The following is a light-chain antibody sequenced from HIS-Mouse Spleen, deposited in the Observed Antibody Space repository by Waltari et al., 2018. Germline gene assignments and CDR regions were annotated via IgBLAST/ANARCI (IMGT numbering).Light chain of an antibody. CDR1: SRDVGGYNY. V-gene: IGLV2-14*01. CDR3: SSYTSSSTPYV. CDR2: EVS. J-gene: IGLJ1*01. Sequence: QSALTQPASVSGSPGQSITISCTGTSRDVGGYNYVPWYQPHPGKAPKLMIYEVSNRPSGVSNRFSGSKSGNTASLTISGLQAEDEADYYCSSYTSSSTPYVFGTGTKVTVL.